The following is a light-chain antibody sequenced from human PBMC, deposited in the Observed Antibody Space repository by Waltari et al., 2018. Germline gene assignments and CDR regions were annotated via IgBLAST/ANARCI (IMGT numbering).Light chain of an antibody. CDR3: MIWHNNAVV. Sequence: QAVLTQPSSLSASPGASASLTCTLRSGINVGSYRIYWYQQKPVSPPQYLLRYKSDSDKHQGSRVPRRFSGSKDASANAGILLISGRQSEDEADDYCMIWHNNAVVFGGGTTLTVL. J-gene: IGLJ2*01. CDR2: YKSDSDK. V-gene: IGLV5-45*03. CDR1: SGINVGSYR.